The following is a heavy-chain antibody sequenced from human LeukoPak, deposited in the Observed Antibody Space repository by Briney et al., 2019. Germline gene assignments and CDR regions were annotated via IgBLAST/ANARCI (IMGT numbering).Heavy chain of an antibody. V-gene: IGHV3-21*01. J-gene: IGHJ5*02. CDR2: ISSSSRYI. CDR3: ARDLEQWLNNWFDP. D-gene: IGHD6-19*01. Sequence: PGGSLRLSCAASGFTFSSYSMNWVRQAPGKGLGWISSISSSSRYIYYADSVKGRFTLSRENAKNSLYRPMHSLRAEDTAVYYCARDLEQWLNNWFDPWGQGTLVTVSS. CDR1: GFTFSSYS.